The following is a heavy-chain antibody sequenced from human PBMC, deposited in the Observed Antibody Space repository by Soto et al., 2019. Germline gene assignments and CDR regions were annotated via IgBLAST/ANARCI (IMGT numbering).Heavy chain of an antibody. CDR2: IYYSGST. CDR3: ARDRGYSNWYDP. D-gene: IGHD5-18*01. Sequence: QVQLQESGPGLVKPSETLSLTCTVSGGSITNYYWSWIRQSPGKGLEWIGYIYYSGSTHYNPSLQSRVTMSVDTSYNQFYLKLTSVTAADTAMYYCARDRGYSNWYDPWGQGTLVTVSS. CDR1: GGSITNYY. J-gene: IGHJ5*02. V-gene: IGHV4-59*01.